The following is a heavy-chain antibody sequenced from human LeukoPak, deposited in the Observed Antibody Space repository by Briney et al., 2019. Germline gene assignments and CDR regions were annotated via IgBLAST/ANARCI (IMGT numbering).Heavy chain of an antibody. J-gene: IGHJ4*02. D-gene: IGHD3-10*01. CDR2: IDWDDDK. V-gene: IGHV2-70*11. Sequence: ESGPTLVNPTQPLTLTCTFSGFSLSTSGMCVSWIRQPPGKALEWLARIDWDDDKYYSTSLKTRLTISKDTSKNQVVLTMTNMDPVDTATYYCARTTMVVREFDYWGQGTLVTVSS. CDR1: GFSLSTSGMC. CDR3: ARTTMVVREFDY.